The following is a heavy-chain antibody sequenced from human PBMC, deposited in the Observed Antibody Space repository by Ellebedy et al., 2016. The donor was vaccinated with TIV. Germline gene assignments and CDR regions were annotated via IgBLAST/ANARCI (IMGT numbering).Heavy chain of an antibody. CDR3: ANTLFSFSYGMDV. V-gene: IGHV3-23*01. CDR2: ISGGGGRT. D-gene: IGHD2/OR15-2a*01. Sequence: GESLKISCADSGFTFSSYAMSWVRQAPGKGLEWVSTISGGGGRTHYADSVKGRFIIPRDNSKNTLYLQMNSVRAEDTAVYYCANTLFSFSYGMDVWGQGTTVTVSS. J-gene: IGHJ6*02. CDR1: GFTFSSYA.